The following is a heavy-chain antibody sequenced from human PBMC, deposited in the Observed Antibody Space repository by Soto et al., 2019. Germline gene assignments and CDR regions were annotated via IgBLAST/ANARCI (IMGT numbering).Heavy chain of an antibody. CDR2: IRATGGQT. V-gene: IGHV3-23*01. J-gene: IGHJ4*02. CDR3: AQDRGWGVVSPSHDS. D-gene: IGHD2-21*01. CDR1: GFTFRNVV. Sequence: EVQLLESGGGVVQPGGSLRLSCAASGFTFRNVVMSWVRQAPGKGLEWVSAIRATGGQTFYADSVKGRFTISRDNSKNMLYLQINNLRDEDTALYFCAQDRGWGVVSPSHDSWGQGTLVTVSS.